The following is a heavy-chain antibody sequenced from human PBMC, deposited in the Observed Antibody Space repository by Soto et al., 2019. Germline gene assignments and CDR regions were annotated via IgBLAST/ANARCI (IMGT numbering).Heavy chain of an antibody. J-gene: IGHJ4*02. CDR1: GFTFSSYA. CDR3: XKGAGSSGWYLVLPDDY. D-gene: IGHD6-19*01. Sequence: GGSLRLSCAASGFTFSSYAMSWVRQAPGKGLEWVSAISGSGGSTYYADSVKGRFTISRDNSKNTLYLQMNSLRAEDTAVYYCXKGAGSSGWYLVLPDDYWGQGTLVTVSS. CDR2: ISGSGGST. V-gene: IGHV3-23*01.